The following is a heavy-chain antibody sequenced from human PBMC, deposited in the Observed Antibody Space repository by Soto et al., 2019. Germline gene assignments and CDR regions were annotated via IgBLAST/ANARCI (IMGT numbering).Heavy chain of an antibody. Sequence: SVKVSCKASGGTFSSYAISWVRQAPGQGLEWMGGIIPIFGTANYAQKFQGRVTITADESTSTAYMELSSLRSEDTAVYYCARAETIRVGGEFEFWGPGNLVTVS. CDR2: IIPIFGTA. CDR3: ARAETIRVGGEFEF. D-gene: IGHD2-21*01. V-gene: IGHV1-69*13. CDR1: GGTFSSYA. J-gene: IGHJ4*02.